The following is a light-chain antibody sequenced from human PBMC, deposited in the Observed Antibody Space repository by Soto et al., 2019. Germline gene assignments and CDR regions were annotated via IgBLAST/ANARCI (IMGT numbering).Light chain of an antibody. V-gene: IGLV1-47*01. J-gene: IGLJ2*01. CDR3: SAWDDSLTGVV. Sequence: QAVVTQPPSASETPGQRVTISCSGSSSNIEKNFVSWYQLLPGMAPKLLIYRNDQRPSGVPDRFSGSKSGTSASLAISGLRSDDEADYYCSAWDDSLTGVVFGGGTKLTVL. CDR1: SSNIEKNF. CDR2: RND.